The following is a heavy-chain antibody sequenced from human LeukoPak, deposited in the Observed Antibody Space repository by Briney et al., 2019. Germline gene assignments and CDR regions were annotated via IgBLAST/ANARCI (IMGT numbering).Heavy chain of an antibody. D-gene: IGHD3-16*01. V-gene: IGHV3-30*18. Sequence: PGGSLRLSCAASGFTFSSYGMHWVRQAPGKGLEWVAVISYDGSNKYYADSVKGRFTISRDNSKNTLYLQMNSLRAEDTAVYYCAKDAEIMITFGGVPGGFDYWGQGTLVTVSS. CDR2: ISYDGSNK. J-gene: IGHJ4*02. CDR3: AKDAEIMITFGGVPGGFDY. CDR1: GFTFSSYG.